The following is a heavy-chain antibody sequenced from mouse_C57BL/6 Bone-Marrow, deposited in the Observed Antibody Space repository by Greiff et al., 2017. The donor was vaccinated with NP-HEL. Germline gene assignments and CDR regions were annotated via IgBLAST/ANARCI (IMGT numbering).Heavy chain of an antibody. J-gene: IGHJ3*01. D-gene: IGHD3-3*01. Sequence: QVQLQQPGAELVKPGASVKLSCKASGYTFTSYWMNWVKQRPGQGLEWIGMIHPNSGSTNYNEKFTGKATLTVDKSSSTAYMQLISLTSEDAAVYYCARGTFASRFAYWGKGTLVTVSA. CDR2: IHPNSGST. V-gene: IGHV1-64*01. CDR3: ARGTFASRFAY. CDR1: GYTFTSYW.